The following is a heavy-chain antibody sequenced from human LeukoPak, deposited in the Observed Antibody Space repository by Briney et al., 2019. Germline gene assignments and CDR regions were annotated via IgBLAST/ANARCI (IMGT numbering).Heavy chain of an antibody. CDR3: ARMGSYGPKIFDY. CDR2: IYYSGST. D-gene: IGHD5-18*01. Sequence: SETLFQLCTVSGGSISSYYWSWIRQPPGKGLEWIGYIYYSGSTNYNPSLKSRVTISVDTSKNQFSLKLSSVTAADTAVYYCARMGSYGPKIFDYWGQGTLVSVCS. J-gene: IGHJ4*02. V-gene: IGHV4-59*08. CDR1: GGSISSYY.